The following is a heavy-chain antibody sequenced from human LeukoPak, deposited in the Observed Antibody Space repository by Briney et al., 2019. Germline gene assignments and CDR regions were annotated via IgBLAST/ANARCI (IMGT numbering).Heavy chain of an antibody. CDR2: ISGSGGST. Sequence: PGASLRLSCAASGFTFSSYAMSWVRQAPGKGLEWVSAISGSGGSTYYADSVEGRFTISRDNSKNTLYLQMNSLRAEDTAVYYCAKHLTYYYDSSGKREYFQHWGQGTLVTVSS. V-gene: IGHV3-23*01. D-gene: IGHD3-22*01. CDR3: AKHLTYYYDSSGKREYFQH. CDR1: GFTFSSYA. J-gene: IGHJ1*01.